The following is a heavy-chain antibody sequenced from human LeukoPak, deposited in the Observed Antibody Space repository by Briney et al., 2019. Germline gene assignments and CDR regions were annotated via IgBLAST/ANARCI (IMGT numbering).Heavy chain of an antibody. CDR3: ARSDFWSGFDY. CDR1: GFTFSSYA. CDR2: IYYSGST. Sequence: GSLRLSCAASGFTFSSYAMHWVRQPPGKGLEWIGSIYYSGSTYYNPSLKSRVTISVDTSKNQFSLKLSSVTAADTAVYYCARSDFWSGFDYWGQGTLVPSPQ. J-gene: IGHJ4*02. D-gene: IGHD3-3*01. V-gene: IGHV4-39*07.